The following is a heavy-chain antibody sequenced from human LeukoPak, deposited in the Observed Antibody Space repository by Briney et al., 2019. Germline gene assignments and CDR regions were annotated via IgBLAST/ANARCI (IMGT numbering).Heavy chain of an antibody. V-gene: IGHV4-39*01. D-gene: IGHD3-3*01. CDR2: IYYSGST. CDR3: ARHVRFLEWLSSYYFDY. CDR1: GGSISSSSYY. J-gene: IGHJ4*02. Sequence: SETLSLTCTVSGGSISSSSYYWGWIRQPPGKGLEWIGSIYYSGSTYYNPSRKSRYTICVDTSKSEYYRRLTSVTAADTAVYYCARHVRFLEWLSSYYFDYWGQGTLVTVSS.